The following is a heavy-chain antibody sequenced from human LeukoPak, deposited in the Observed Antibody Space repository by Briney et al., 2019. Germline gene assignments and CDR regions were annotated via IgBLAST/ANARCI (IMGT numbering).Heavy chain of an antibody. CDR2: IDPSDSYT. CDR3: AKGLDDYGDSPFDY. CDR1: GYSFTSYW. Sequence: GESLKISCKGSGYSFTSYWISWVRQMPGKGLEWMGRIDPSDSYTNYSPSFQGHVTISADKSISTAYLQWSSLKVSDTAMYCCAKGLDDYGDSPFDYWGQGTLVTVSS. J-gene: IGHJ4*02. V-gene: IGHV5-10-1*01. D-gene: IGHD4-17*01.